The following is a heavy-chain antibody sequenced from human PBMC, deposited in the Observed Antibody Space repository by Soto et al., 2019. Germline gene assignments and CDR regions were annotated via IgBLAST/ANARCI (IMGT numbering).Heavy chain of an antibody. D-gene: IGHD2-21*02. CDR1: GFTVSNNY. CDR2: IYSGGDT. Sequence: PGGSLRLSCAVSGFTVSNNYMSWFRQAPEKGLEWISVIYSGGDTYYADSVKVRFIISRDNSKNTLYLQMNSLRVDDTAVYYCERGGGAYCGNDCIRAVDIWGQGTMVTVSS. V-gene: IGHV3-66*01. J-gene: IGHJ3*02. CDR3: ERGGGAYCGNDCIRAVDI.